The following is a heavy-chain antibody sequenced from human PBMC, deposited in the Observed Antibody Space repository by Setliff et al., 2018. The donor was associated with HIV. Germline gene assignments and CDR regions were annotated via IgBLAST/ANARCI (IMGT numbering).Heavy chain of an antibody. V-gene: IGHV1-24*01. CDR1: GYTLSELS. CDR3: AAGGASSTDHLSSFSERSLYILDS. J-gene: IGHJ4*02. CDR2: FDPEDGET. Sequence: ASVKVSCKVSGYTLSELSMHWVRQAPGEGLEWMGGFDPEDGETIYAEKFQGRVTMTEDTATETAYMELSNLKSEDTALYYCAAGGASSTDHLSSFSERSLYILDSWGQGTLVTVSS. D-gene: IGHD2-2*01.